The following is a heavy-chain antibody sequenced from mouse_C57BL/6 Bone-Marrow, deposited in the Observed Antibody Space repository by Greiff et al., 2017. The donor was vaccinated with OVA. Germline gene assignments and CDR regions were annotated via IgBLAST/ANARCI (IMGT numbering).Heavy chain of an antibody. D-gene: IGHD1-1*01. CDR1: GFTFSDYG. J-gene: IGHJ1*03. Sequence: DVHLVESGGGLVKPGGSLKLSCAASGFTFSDYGMHWVRQAPEKGLEWVAYISSGSSTIYYADTVKGRFTISRDNAKNTLFLQMTSLRSEDTAMYYCARPAFTTVWYFDVWGTGTTVTVSS. V-gene: IGHV5-17*01. CDR2: ISSGSSTI. CDR3: ARPAFTTVWYFDV.